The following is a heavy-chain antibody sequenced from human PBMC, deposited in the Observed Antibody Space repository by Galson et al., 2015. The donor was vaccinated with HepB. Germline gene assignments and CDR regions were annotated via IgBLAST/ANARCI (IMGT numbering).Heavy chain of an antibody. CDR2: IYSGGST. D-gene: IGHD2-2*01. V-gene: IGHV3-53*04. CDR1: GFTVSSNY. CDR3: ARVYCSSTSCYHFDY. Sequence: SLRLSCAASGFTVSSNYMSWVRQAPGKGLEWVSVIYSGGSTYYADSVKGRFTISRHNSKNTLYLQMNSLRAEDTAVYYCARVYCSSTSCYHFDYWGQGTLVTVSS. J-gene: IGHJ4*02.